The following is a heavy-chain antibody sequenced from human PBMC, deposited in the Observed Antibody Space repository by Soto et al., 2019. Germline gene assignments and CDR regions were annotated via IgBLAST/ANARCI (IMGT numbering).Heavy chain of an antibody. V-gene: IGHV3-30-3*01. CDR1: GFTFSIYA. CDR2: ISYDGSNK. Sequence: GGSLRLSCAASGFTFSIYAMHLVRQSPGKGLEWVAFISYDGSNKYYADSVKGRFTISRDNSKNTLYLQMNSLRAEDTAVYWCHTPRVLGYWXQG. CDR3: HTPRVLGY. J-gene: IGHJ4*02. D-gene: IGHD5-18*01.